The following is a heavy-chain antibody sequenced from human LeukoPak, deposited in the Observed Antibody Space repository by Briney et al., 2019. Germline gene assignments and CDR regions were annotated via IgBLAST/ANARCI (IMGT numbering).Heavy chain of an antibody. V-gene: IGHV1-18*01. CDR3: ARDLKAAGTPNYYYYYMDV. CDR2: ISAYNGNT. J-gene: IGHJ6*03. D-gene: IGHD6-13*01. CDR1: GYTFTSYG. Sequence: ASVKVSYKASGYTFTSYGISWVRQAPGQGLEWMGWISAYNGNTNYAQKLQGRVTMTTDTSTSTAYMELRSLRSDDTAVYYCARDLKAAGTPNYYYYYMDVWGKGTTVTVSS.